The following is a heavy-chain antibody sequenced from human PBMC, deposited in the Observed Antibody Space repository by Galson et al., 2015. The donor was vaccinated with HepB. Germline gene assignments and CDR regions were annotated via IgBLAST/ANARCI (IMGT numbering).Heavy chain of an antibody. CDR2: INHSGST. Sequence: SETLSLTCAVYGGSFSGYYWSWIRQPPGKGLEWIGEINHSGSTNYNPSLKSRVTISVDTSKNQFSLKLSSVTAADTAAYYCARRGHPTPTALGGSVDYWGQGTLVTVSS. V-gene: IGHV4-34*01. D-gene: IGHD3-10*01. CDR1: GGSFSGYY. J-gene: IGHJ4*02. CDR3: ARRGHPTPTALGGSVDY.